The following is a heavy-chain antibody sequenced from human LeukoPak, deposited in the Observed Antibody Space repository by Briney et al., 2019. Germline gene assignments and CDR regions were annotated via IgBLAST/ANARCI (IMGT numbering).Heavy chain of an antibody. D-gene: IGHD2-15*01. V-gene: IGHV3-33*03. J-gene: IGHJ5*02. CDR2: IWYDGSNK. CDR1: GFTFSSYG. CDR3: AKAVNGVVARDWFDP. Sequence: PGGSLRLSCAASGFTFSSYGMHWVRQAPGKGLEWVAVIWYDGSNKYYADSVKGRFTISRDNSKNTLYLQMNSLRAEDTAVYYCAKAVNGVVARDWFDPWGQGTLVTVSS.